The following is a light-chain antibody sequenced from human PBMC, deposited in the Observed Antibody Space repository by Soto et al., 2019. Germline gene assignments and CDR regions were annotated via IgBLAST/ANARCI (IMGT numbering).Light chain of an antibody. Sequence: ALLMTQSPSSLSASVGDRVTITCRASQGIRNDLAWYQQKPGKAPKLLIYEASTLQSGVPSRFSGTYSGTDFTLTIGSLQPEDFATYYCLQDFNYPRTFGQGTKVEIK. CDR2: EAS. J-gene: IGKJ1*01. CDR3: LQDFNYPRT. CDR1: QGIRND. V-gene: IGKV1-6*01.